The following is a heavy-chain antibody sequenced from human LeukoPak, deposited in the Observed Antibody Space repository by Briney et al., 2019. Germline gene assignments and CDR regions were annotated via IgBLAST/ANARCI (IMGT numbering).Heavy chain of an antibody. V-gene: IGHV3-7*01. Sequence: GSLRLSCAASGFTFSSYWMSWVRQAPGKGLEWVANIKLDGSEKYYVDSVKGRFTISRDNAKNTLYLQMNSLRAEDTAVYYCAREHSGSYPFDYWGQGTLVTVSS. CDR3: AREHSGSYPFDY. J-gene: IGHJ4*02. CDR2: IKLDGSEK. CDR1: GFTFSSYW. D-gene: IGHD1-26*01.